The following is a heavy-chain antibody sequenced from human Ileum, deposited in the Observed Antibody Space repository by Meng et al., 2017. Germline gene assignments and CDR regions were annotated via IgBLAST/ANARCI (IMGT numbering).Heavy chain of an antibody. CDR3: VGGLWGGPPFYFDY. J-gene: IGHJ4*02. CDR1: GGSISSGCFY. Sequence: SETLSLTCTVAGGSISSGCFYWSWIRQHPGKGLEWIGYIYYSGSTYYNPSLKSRIAIPVDTSKNQFSLKLSSVTAADTAVYYCVGGLWGGPPFYFDYWGQGTLVTVSS. V-gene: IGHV4-31*03. D-gene: IGHD3-3*01. CDR2: IYYSGST.